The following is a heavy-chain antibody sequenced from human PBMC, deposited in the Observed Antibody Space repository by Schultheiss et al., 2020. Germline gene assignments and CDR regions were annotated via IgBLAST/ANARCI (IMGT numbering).Heavy chain of an antibody. Sequence: ASVKVSCKASGGTFSSYAISWVRQAPGQGLEWMGWINPNSGGTNYAQKFQGRVTMTRDTSISTAYMELSRLRSDDTAVYYCANGGAWVRNQWFDPWGQGTLVTVSS. D-gene: IGHD1-1*01. CDR3: ANGGAWVRNQWFDP. CDR2: INPNSGGT. J-gene: IGHJ5*02. CDR1: GGTFSSYA. V-gene: IGHV1-2*02.